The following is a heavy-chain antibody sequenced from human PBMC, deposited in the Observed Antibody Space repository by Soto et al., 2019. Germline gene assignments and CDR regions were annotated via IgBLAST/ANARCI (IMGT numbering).Heavy chain of an antibody. D-gene: IGHD3-3*02. CDR2: IIPVFRAP. CDR3: ARDKDRPPLGGNYYYITHV. V-gene: IGHV1-69*12. J-gene: IGHJ6*02. CDR1: GGTFSTSA. Sequence: QVQLVQSGSEVKKPGSSVKVSCKVSGGTFSTSAVSWVRQAPGQGLEWMGGIIPVFRAPDYAKKFQGRITITADESARTAFFELIGLGFEGTAVYYCARDKDRPPLGGNYYYITHVWGQGTTVTVSS.